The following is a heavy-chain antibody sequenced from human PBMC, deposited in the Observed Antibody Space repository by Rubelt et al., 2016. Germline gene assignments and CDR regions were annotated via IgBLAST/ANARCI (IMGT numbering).Heavy chain of an antibody. J-gene: IGHJ4*02. CDR2: INHSGST. CDR1: GGSFSGCY. D-gene: IGHD5-18*01. CDR3: ARLTVDTAMGFDY. V-gene: IGHV4-34*01. Sequence: QVQLQQWGAGLLKPSETLSLTCAVYGGSFSGCYWSWIRQPPGKGLEWIGEINHSGSTNYNPSRKSRVTISVDTSKNQFSLKLSSVTAADTAVYYCARLTVDTAMGFDYWGQGTLVTVSS.